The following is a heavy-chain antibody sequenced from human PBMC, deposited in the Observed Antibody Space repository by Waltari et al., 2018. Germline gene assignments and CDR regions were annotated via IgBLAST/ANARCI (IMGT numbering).Heavy chain of an antibody. CDR2: IYYSGST. J-gene: IGHJ6*03. Sequence: QLQLQESGPGLVKPSETLSLTCTVSGGSISSSSYYWGWIRQPPGKGLEWIGSIYYSGSTYDNPSLKSRVTISVDTSKNQFSLKLSSVTAADTAVYYCARLPAIFGVAYYYYYYMDVWGKGTTVTVSS. D-gene: IGHD3-3*01. V-gene: IGHV4-39*01. CDR3: ARLPAIFGVAYYYYYYMDV. CDR1: GGSISSSSYY.